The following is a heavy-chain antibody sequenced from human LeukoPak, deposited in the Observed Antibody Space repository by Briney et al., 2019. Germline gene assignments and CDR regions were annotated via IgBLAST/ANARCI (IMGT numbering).Heavy chain of an antibody. V-gene: IGHV4-39*01. CDR3: ARHGNYYDSSGRGGYFDY. Sequence: SETLSLTCTVSGGSISSSSYYWGWIRQPPGKGLEGIGSIYYSGSTYYNPSLKSRVTISVDTSKNQFSLKLRSVTAADTAVYYCARHGNYYDSSGRGGYFDYWGQGTLVTVSS. CDR2: IYYSGST. J-gene: IGHJ4*02. CDR1: GGSISSSSYY. D-gene: IGHD3-22*01.